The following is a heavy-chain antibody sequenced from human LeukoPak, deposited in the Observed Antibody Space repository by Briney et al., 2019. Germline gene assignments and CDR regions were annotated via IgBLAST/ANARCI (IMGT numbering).Heavy chain of an antibody. CDR3: ARDQLGYCSGGSCYSGAYYYYGMDV. CDR1: GYTFTGYY. Sequence: ASVKVSCKASGYTFTGYYMHWVRQAPGQGLEWMGRINPNSGGTNYALKFQGRVTMTRDTSISTAYMELSRLRSDDTAVYYCARDQLGYCSGGSCYSGAYYYYGMDVWGQGTTVTVSS. D-gene: IGHD2-15*01. J-gene: IGHJ6*02. V-gene: IGHV1-2*06. CDR2: INPNSGGT.